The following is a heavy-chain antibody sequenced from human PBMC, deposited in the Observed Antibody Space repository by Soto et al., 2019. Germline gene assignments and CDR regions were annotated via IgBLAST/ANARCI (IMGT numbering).Heavy chain of an antibody. Sequence: GGSLRLSCAASGFTFSSYWMSWVRQAPGKGLEWVANIKQDGSDKYYVDSLMGRFTVSRDNAKNSVYLQMNSLRVEDTAVYYCASGRYSAGWYPDYFDSWGQGTLVTVSS. D-gene: IGHD6-19*01. J-gene: IGHJ4*02. CDR3: ASGRYSAGWYPDYFDS. CDR1: GFTFSSYW. V-gene: IGHV3-7*03. CDR2: IKQDGSDK.